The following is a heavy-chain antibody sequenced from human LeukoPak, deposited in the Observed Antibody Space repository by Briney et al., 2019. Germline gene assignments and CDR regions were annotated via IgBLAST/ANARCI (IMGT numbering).Heavy chain of an antibody. J-gene: IGHJ4*02. CDR2: ISYDGSNK. CDR1: GLNFDDSA. CDR3: VRDYYGSGSQIYGIIDH. D-gene: IGHD3-10*01. V-gene: IGHV3-30*03. Sequence: PGGSLRLSCVASGLNFDDSAMHWVRQAPGKGLEWVAVISYDGSNKYYADSVKGRFTISRDNSKNTLYLQMNSLRAEDTAVYYCVRDYYGSGSQIYGIIDHWGQGTLVAVSS.